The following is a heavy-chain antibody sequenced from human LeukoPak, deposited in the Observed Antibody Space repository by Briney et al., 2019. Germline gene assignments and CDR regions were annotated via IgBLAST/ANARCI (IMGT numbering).Heavy chain of an antibody. Sequence: GGSLRLSCAASGFTFSRSAMSWVRQGPGRGVEFVASIIYSRASTYYSDSLKRRFTISRDNSKNPLYLQMNSLRAQHTPLYYCAKDGLYYDGSEHVYYFDSWGQGTLVTVSS. V-gene: IGHV3-23*01. J-gene: IGHJ4*02. CDR1: GFTFSRSA. D-gene: IGHD3-22*01. CDR3: AKDGLYYDGSEHVYYFDS. CDR2: IIYSRAST.